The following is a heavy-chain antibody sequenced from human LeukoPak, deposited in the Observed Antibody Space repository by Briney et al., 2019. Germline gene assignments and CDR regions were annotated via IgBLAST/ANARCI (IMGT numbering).Heavy chain of an antibody. Sequence: ASVKVSCKASGYTFTSYGISWVRQAPGQVFEWMGWISAYNGNTNYAQKLQGRVTMTTDTSTSTAYMELRSLRSDDTAVYYCARTKYYYDSSGYYKTGFDYWGQGTLVTVSS. V-gene: IGHV1-18*01. CDR1: GYTFTSYG. J-gene: IGHJ4*02. CDR2: ISAYNGNT. CDR3: ARTKYYYDSSGYYKTGFDY. D-gene: IGHD3-22*01.